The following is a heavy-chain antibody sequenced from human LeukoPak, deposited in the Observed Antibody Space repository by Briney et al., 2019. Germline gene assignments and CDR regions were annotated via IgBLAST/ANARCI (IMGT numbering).Heavy chain of an antibody. CDR1: GGSISSYY. J-gene: IGHJ6*02. Sequence: SETLSLTCTVSGGSISSYYWSWIRQPPGKGLEWIGYIYYSGSTNYNPSLKSRGTISLDTSKKQFSLKLSSVTAADTAVYYCAREIPYYYGMDVWGQGTTVTVSS. CDR3: AREIPYYYGMDV. V-gene: IGHV4-59*01. CDR2: IYYSGST.